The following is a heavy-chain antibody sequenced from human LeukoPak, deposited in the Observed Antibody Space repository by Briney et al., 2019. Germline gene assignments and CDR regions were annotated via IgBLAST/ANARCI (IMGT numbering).Heavy chain of an antibody. CDR3: VKAAGTPPTPYFDY. V-gene: IGHV1-69*13. CDR1: GGTFSSYA. D-gene: IGHD6-13*01. Sequence: SVKVSCKASGGTFSSYAISWVRQAPGQGLEWMGGIIPIFGTANYAQKFQGRVTITADESTSTAYMELSSLRSVDTAVYYCVKAAGTPPTPYFDYWGQGTLVTVSS. J-gene: IGHJ4*02. CDR2: IIPIFGTA.